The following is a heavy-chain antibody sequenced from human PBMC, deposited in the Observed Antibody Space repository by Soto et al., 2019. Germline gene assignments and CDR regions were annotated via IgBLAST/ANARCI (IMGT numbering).Heavy chain of an antibody. CDR2: IFYSGST. CDR1: SESVSSCLDL. CDR3: ARDKGIAADN. Sequence: TLSLSCAVSSESVSSCLDLLTWIRQLPGKGLEWIGHIFYSGSTSYNPSLKSRVTISLDTSKNQFSLKLSSVTAADTAVYYCARDKGIAADNWGQGTLVTVSS. D-gene: IGHD6-13*01. J-gene: IGHJ4*02. V-gene: IGHV4-31*11.